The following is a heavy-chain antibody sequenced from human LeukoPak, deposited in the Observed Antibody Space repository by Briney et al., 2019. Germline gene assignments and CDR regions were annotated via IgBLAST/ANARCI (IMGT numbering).Heavy chain of an antibody. CDR3: ARPSGSLLKYYFDY. J-gene: IGHJ4*02. D-gene: IGHD1-26*01. V-gene: IGHV3-30-3*01. CDR1: GFTFSSYA. Sequence: GRSLRLSCAASGFTFSSYAMHWVRQAPGKGLEWVAVISYDGSNKYYADSVKGRFTITRDNSKNTLYLQMNSLRAEDTAVYYCARPSGSLLKYYFDYWGQGTLVTVSS. CDR2: ISYDGSNK.